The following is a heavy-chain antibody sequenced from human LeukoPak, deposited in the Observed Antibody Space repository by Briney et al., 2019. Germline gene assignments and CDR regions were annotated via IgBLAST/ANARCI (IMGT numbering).Heavy chain of an antibody. CDR2: INWNGGST. Sequence: GGSLILHCAASGFTFVDYRMSWVPQAPGKGLEWVSGINWNGGSTGYADSVKGRFTISRDNAKNSLYLQMSSLRAEDTVVYHCARGGRRVGYNPWGLGTLVTVSS. D-gene: IGHD5-24*01. CDR1: GFTFVDYR. V-gene: IGHV3-20*01. CDR3: ARGGRRVGYNP. J-gene: IGHJ5*02.